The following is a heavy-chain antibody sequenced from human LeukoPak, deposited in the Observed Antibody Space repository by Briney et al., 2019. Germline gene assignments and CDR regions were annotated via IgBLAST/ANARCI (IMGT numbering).Heavy chain of an antibody. CDR1: GYTFTSYA. D-gene: IGHD3-22*01. J-gene: IGHJ4*02. CDR3: AREYYDSSGYYSYYFDY. Sequence: ASVKVSCKAFGYTFTSYATHWVRQAPGQRLEWMGWINAGNGNTKYSQKFQGRVTITRDTSASTAYMELSSLRSEDTAVYYCAREYYDSSGYYSYYFDYWGQGTLVTVSS. V-gene: IGHV1-3*01. CDR2: INAGNGNT.